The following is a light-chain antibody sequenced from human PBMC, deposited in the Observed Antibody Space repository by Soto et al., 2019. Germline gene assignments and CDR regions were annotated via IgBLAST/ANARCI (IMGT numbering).Light chain of an antibody. CDR3: QQLKSFPLS. CDR1: QGISSY. Sequence: IQLTQSPSSLSASVGDRVTITCRASQGISSYLAWYQQQPGKAPKLLIYAASTLQSGVPSRFSGSGSGTDLTLTISSLQPEDFATYYCQQLKSFPLSFGGGTTVELK. V-gene: IGKV1-9*01. CDR2: AAS. J-gene: IGKJ4*01.